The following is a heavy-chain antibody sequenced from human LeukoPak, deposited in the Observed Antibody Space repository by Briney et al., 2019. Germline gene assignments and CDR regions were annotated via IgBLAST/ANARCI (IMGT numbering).Heavy chain of an antibody. Sequence: SVKVSCKASGGTFSSYAISWVRQAPGQGLEWMGRIIPILGIANYAQKFQGRVTITADKSTSTAYMELSSLRSEDTAVYYCASADPNGSSDYWGQGTLVTVSS. D-gene: IGHD2-8*01. CDR1: GGTFSSYA. CDR3: ASADPNGSSDY. CDR2: IIPILGIA. J-gene: IGHJ4*02. V-gene: IGHV1-69*04.